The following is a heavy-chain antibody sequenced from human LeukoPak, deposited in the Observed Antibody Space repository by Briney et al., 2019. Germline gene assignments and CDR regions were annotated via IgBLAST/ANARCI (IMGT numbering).Heavy chain of an antibody. CDR2: INQDGGQI. CDR1: GFIFSNYW. D-gene: IGHD7-27*01. V-gene: IGHV3-7*01. CDR3: VRRGSVWGDH. Sequence: QPGGSLRLSCAGSGFIFSNYWLSWVRQAPGKGLEWVANINQDGGQIYYVDSVKGRFTISRDNAKNSLCLQMNSLRAEDTAVYYCVRRGSVWGDHWGQGTLVSVSS. J-gene: IGHJ4*02.